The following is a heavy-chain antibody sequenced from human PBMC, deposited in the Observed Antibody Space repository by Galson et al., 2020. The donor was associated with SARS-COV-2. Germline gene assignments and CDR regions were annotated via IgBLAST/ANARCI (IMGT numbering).Heavy chain of an antibody. D-gene: IGHD1-20*01. CDR1: GFTVSSNY. CDR2: IYSGGST. V-gene: IGHV3-53*01. Sequence: QAGGSLRLSCAASGFTVSSNYMSWVRQAPGKGLEWVSVIYSGGSTYYADSVKSRFTISRDNSKNTLYLQMNSLRAEDTAVYYCARVVSDAFDPWGQGTLVTVSS. J-gene: IGHJ5*02. CDR3: ARVVSDAFDP.